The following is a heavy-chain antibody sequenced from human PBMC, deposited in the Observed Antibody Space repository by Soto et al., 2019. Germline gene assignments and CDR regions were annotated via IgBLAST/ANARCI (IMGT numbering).Heavy chain of an antibody. D-gene: IGHD2-2*01. V-gene: IGHV1-18*01. CDR3: ASRDGSLLSDWFDH. Sequence: ASVKVSCKASGYTFTSYGISWVRQAPGQGLEWMGWISAYNGNTNYAQKLQGRVTMTTDTSTSTAYVELRSLRSDDTAVYYCASRDGSLLSDWFDHWGQGTLATVSS. CDR2: ISAYNGNT. J-gene: IGHJ5*02. CDR1: GYTFTSYG.